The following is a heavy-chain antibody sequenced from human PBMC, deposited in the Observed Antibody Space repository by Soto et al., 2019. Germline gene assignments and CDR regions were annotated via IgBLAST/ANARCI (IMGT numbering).Heavy chain of an antibody. J-gene: IGHJ1*01. CDR2: ISGTGDST. D-gene: IGHD3-22*01. Sequence: GGSLRLSCAVSGFTFSSYAMSWVRQAPGKGLEWVSGISGTGDSTSSGDSVKGRFTISRDNSKNTLFLQMNSLRAEDTAVYYCAKDYSDSSGYYSPEYFQHWGQGTLVTVSS. CDR3: AKDYSDSSGYYSPEYFQH. V-gene: IGHV3-23*01. CDR1: GFTFSSYA.